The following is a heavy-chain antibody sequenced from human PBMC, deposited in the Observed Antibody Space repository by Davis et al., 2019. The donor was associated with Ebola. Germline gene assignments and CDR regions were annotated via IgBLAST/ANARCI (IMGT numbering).Heavy chain of an antibody. CDR3: ARGGSYRPYYFDY. CDR1: GGSFSGYY. V-gene: IGHV4-34*01. Sequence: PSETLSLTCGVYGGSFSGYYWSWIRQPPGKGLEWIGEINHSGSTNYNPSLKSRVTISVDTSKNQFSLDLSSVTAADAAVYYCARGGSYRPYYFDYWGQGTLVTVSS. J-gene: IGHJ4*02. CDR2: INHSGST. D-gene: IGHD3-16*02.